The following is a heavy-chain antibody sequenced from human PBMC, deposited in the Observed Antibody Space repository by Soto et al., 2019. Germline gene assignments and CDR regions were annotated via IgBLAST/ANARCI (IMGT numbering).Heavy chain of an antibody. V-gene: IGHV3-23*01. CDR3: AKVVNAIRFPFAY. D-gene: IGHD2-2*01. CDR1: GFSFSNYA. J-gene: IGHJ4*02. CDR2: ISGSGSST. Sequence: EVQLLESGGGLVQPGGSLRLSCAASGFSFSNYAMTWVRQAPGKGLEWVSSISGSGSSTYYADSVRGRFTISRDNSKNTLYLQMTSLRAEDTATYYCAKVVNAIRFPFAYWGQGTLVTVSS.